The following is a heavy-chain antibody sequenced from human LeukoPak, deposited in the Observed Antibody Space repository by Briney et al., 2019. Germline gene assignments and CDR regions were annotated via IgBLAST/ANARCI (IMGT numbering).Heavy chain of an antibody. CDR3: ARESLGGYPDY. V-gene: IGHV3-64*01. D-gene: IGHD5-12*01. J-gene: IGHJ4*02. Sequence: GGSLRLSCAASGFTFSNYAMHWVRQAPGKGLEYVSVISSNGGSTYYANSVKGRFTISRDNSKNTLYLQMGSLTAEDMAVYYCARESLGGYPDYWGQGTLVTVSS. CDR1: GFTFSNYA. CDR2: ISSNGGST.